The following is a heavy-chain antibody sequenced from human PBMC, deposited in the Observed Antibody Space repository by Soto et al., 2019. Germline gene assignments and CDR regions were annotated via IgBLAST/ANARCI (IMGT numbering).Heavy chain of an antibody. CDR1: GYTFTSYG. J-gene: IGHJ6*02. Sequence: ASVKVSCKASGYTFTSYGISWVRQAPGQGLEWMGWISAYNGNTNYAQKLQGRVTMTTDTSTSTAYMELRSLRSDDTAVYYCARGPPALLWFGELSYNTSPTDVWGQGTRVTVSS. D-gene: IGHD3-10*01. CDR3: ARGPPALLWFGELSYNTSPTDV. V-gene: IGHV1-18*01. CDR2: ISAYNGNT.